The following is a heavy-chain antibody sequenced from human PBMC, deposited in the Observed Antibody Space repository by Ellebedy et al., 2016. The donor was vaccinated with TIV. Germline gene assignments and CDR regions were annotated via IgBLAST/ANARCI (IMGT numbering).Heavy chain of an antibody. Sequence: GESLKISCAASGFTFSSYSMNWVRQAPGKGLEWVSSISSSSSYIYYADSVKGRFTISRDNAKNSLYLQMNSLRAEDTAVYYCARARGTGFVAFDIWGQGTMVTVSS. J-gene: IGHJ3*02. CDR1: GFTFSSYS. V-gene: IGHV3-21*01. CDR2: ISSSSSYI. CDR3: ARARGTGFVAFDI.